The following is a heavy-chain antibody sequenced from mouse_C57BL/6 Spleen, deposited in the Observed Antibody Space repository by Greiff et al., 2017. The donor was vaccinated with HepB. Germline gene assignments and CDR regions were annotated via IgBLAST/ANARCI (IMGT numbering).Heavy chain of an antibody. J-gene: IGHJ2*01. CDR2: IYPGDGDT. Sequence: VQLQQSGAELVKPGASVKISCKASGYAFSSYWMNWVKQRPGKGLEWIGQIYPGDGDTNYNGKFKGKAKLTADKSSSTAYMQIRSLTSEDAAVDVCARYQNRAFDYWGQGTTLTVSS. CDR3: ARYQNRAFDY. V-gene: IGHV1-80*01. CDR1: GYAFSSYW. D-gene: IGHD3-3*01.